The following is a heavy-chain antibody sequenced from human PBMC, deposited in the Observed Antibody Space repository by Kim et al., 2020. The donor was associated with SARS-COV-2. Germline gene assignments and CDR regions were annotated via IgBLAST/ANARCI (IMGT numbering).Heavy chain of an antibody. Sequence: SNPSLRSRVTISVDTSKNQFSLKLSSVTAADTAVYYCARGRTVTNWYFDLWGRGTLVTVSS. CDR3: ARGRTVTNWYFDL. D-gene: IGHD4-17*01. V-gene: IGHV4-34*01. J-gene: IGHJ2*01.